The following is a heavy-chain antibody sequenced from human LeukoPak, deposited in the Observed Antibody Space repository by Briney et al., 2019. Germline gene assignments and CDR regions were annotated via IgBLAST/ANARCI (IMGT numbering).Heavy chain of an antibody. D-gene: IGHD3-3*01. J-gene: IGHJ5*02. CDR1: GGSISSYY. CDR2: IYYSGST. Sequence: PSETLSLTCTVSGGSISSYYWSWIRQPPGKGLEWIGYIYYSGSTNYNPSLKSRVTISVDTSKNQFSLKLSSVTAADTAVYYCARGGVTIFGVVTRLDPWGQGTLVTVSS. V-gene: IGHV4-59*01. CDR3: ARGGVTIFGVVTRLDP.